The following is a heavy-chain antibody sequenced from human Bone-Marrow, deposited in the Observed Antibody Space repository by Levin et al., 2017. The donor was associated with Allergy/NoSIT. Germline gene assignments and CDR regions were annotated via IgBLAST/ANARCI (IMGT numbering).Heavy chain of an antibody. J-gene: IGHJ4*02. CDR2: IYSSGTT. CDR1: GGSLTSHY. CDR3: ARGGRLENVILSHHLDC. V-gene: IGHV4-59*11. D-gene: IGHD6-19*01. Sequence: SSETLSLTCTVSGGSLTSHYWNWIRQVPGKGLEWIGYIYSSGTTNYNPSLESRVSMSVDTSKNQISLWLNSVTAADTAVYFCARGGRLENVILSHHLDCWGQGTPVSVSS.